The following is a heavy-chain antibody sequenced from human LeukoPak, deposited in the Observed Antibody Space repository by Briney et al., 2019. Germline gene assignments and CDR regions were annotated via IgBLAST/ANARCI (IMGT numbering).Heavy chain of an antibody. Sequence: SETLSLTCSVAGDSISSYYWSWIRQPPGKGLEWIGDIYYSESTNYNPSLKSRVTVSVDTSKNQFSLNLRSVTAADTAVYYCARAGSGWSFDYWGQGTLVTVSS. CDR1: GDSISSYY. J-gene: IGHJ4*02. D-gene: IGHD6-19*01. V-gene: IGHV4-59*01. CDR2: IYYSEST. CDR3: ARAGSGWSFDY.